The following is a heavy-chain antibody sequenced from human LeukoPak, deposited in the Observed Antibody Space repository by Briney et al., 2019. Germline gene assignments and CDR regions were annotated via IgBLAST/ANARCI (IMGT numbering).Heavy chain of an antibody. J-gene: IGHJ5*02. CDR2: MSPNSGNT. Sequence: ASVKVSCKASGYTFTSYDINWVRQATGQGFEWMGWMSPNSGNTGYAQKFQGRVTMTRSTSMSTAYMELSSLSSEDTAVYYCARDFVPLDYYDSSGYPPTYNWFDPWGQGTLVTVSS. CDR1: GYTFTSYD. CDR3: ARDFVPLDYYDSSGYPPTYNWFDP. D-gene: IGHD3-22*01. V-gene: IGHV1-8*01.